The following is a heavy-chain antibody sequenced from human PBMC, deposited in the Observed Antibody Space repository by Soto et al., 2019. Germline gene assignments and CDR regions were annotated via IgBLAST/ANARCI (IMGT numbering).Heavy chain of an antibody. V-gene: IGHV1-69*13. CDR2: IIPIFGTA. D-gene: IGHD2-15*01. J-gene: IGHJ4*02. CDR3: ARDCSSGSCYVDY. CDR1: GGTFSSYA. Sequence: SVKVSCKASGGTFSSYAISWVRQAPGQGLEWMGGIIPIFGTANYAQKFQGRVTITADESTSTAYMELSSLRSDDTAVYYCARDCSSGSCYVDYWGQGTLVTVSS.